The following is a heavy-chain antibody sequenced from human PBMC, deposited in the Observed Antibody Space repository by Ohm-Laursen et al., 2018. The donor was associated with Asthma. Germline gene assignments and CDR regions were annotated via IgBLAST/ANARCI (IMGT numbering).Heavy chain of an antibody. J-gene: IGHJ4*02. D-gene: IGHD5/OR15-5a*01. Sequence: SLRLSCAASGFTFSSYSMNWVRQAPGKGLEWVSIIHSDGSRYYADSVKGRFTISRDNSKNTLYLQMDSLGADDTAVYYCARYTNLGYWGQGTLVTVSS. V-gene: IGHV3-53*01. CDR2: IHSDGSR. CDR1: GFTFSSYS. CDR3: ARYTNLGY.